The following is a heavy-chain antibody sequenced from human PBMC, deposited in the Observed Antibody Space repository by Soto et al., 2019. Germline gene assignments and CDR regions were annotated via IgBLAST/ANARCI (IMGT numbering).Heavy chain of an antibody. CDR1: GFTFSSYA. J-gene: IGHJ1*01. D-gene: IGHD6-6*01. V-gene: IGHV3-23*01. CDR2: ISGSGGST. CDR3: ASVGSRYSSSGYFQH. Sequence: GGSLRLSCAASGFTFSSYAMSWVRQAPGKGLEWVSAISGSGGSTYYADSVKGRFTISRDNSKNTLYLQMNSLRAEDTAVYYCASVGSRYSSSGYFQHWGQGTLVTVLL.